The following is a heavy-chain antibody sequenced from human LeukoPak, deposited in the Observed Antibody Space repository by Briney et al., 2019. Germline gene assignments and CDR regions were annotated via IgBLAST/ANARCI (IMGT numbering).Heavy chain of an antibody. CDR3: ARVEKPTVAGRGYAFDI. V-gene: IGHV5-51*01. CDR1: GYSFTSYW. J-gene: IGHJ3*02. Sequence: GESLKISCKGSGYSFTSYWIGWVRQMPGKGLEWMAIIYPGDSDTRYSPSFQGQVTISADKSITTAYLQWSSLKSSDTAMYYCARVEKPTVAGRGYAFDIWGQGTMVTVSS. CDR2: IYPGDSDT. D-gene: IGHD6-19*01.